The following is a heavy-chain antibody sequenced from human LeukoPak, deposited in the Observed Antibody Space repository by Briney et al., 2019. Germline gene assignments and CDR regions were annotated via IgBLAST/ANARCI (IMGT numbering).Heavy chain of an antibody. Sequence: PGGSLRLSCAASGFTFSSYAMSWVRQAPGKGLEWVSAISGSGGSTYYADSVKGRFTISRDNSKNTLYLQKNSLRAEDTAVYYCANQGKKTVTTWFDPWGQGTLVTVSS. CDR3: ANQGKKTVTTWFDP. D-gene: IGHD4-11*01. J-gene: IGHJ5*02. CDR2: ISGSGGST. CDR1: GFTFSSYA. V-gene: IGHV3-23*01.